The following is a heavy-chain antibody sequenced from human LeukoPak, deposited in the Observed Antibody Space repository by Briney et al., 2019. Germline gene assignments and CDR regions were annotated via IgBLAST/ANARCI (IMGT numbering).Heavy chain of an antibody. Sequence: GASVKVSCKASGYTFTSYGISWVRQAPGQGLEWMGWISAYNGNTNYAQKLQGRVTMTTDTSMSTAYMELRSLRSDDTAVYYCARESSYYYDSSGYYHPHYWGQGTLVTVSS. CDR3: ARESSYYYDSSGYYHPHY. CDR2: ISAYNGNT. V-gene: IGHV1-18*01. J-gene: IGHJ4*02. CDR1: GYTFTSYG. D-gene: IGHD3-22*01.